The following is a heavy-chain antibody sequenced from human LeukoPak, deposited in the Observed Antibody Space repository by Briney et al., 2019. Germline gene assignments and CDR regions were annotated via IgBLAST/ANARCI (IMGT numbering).Heavy chain of an antibody. V-gene: IGHV1-46*01. D-gene: IGHD6-19*01. Sequence: GASVKVSCKASGYTFTSYYMHWVRKAPGQGLEWMGIINPSRGSTSYAQKFQGRVTMTRDTSTSTAYMEPSSLRSEDTAVYYCARERAVALGYWGQGTLVTVSS. CDR3: ARERAVALGY. CDR1: GYTFTSYY. J-gene: IGHJ4*02. CDR2: INPSRGST.